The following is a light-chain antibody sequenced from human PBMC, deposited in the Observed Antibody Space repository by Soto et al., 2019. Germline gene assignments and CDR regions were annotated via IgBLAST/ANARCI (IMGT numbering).Light chain of an antibody. CDR2: KTS. CDR1: QSISSW. CDR3: QQYDGYSSWT. Sequence: DIQMTQSPSTLSASIGDRVTITCRASQSISSWLAWYQQKPGKAPKLLIYKTSSLDSGVPSRFSGSGSGTEFTLTISSLQPDDFATYYCQQYDGYSSWTFGQGTRWIS. V-gene: IGKV1-5*03. J-gene: IGKJ1*01.